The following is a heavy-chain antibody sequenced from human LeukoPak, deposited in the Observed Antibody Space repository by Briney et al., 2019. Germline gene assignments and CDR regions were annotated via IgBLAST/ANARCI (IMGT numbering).Heavy chain of an antibody. D-gene: IGHD3-22*01. CDR2: IIPIFGTA. CDR3: ARDEYYYDSSGYPGG. Sequence: ASVKVSCKASGGTFSSYAISWVRQAPGQGLEWMGRIIPIFGTANYAQKFQGRVTITTDESTSTAYMELGGLRSEDTAVYYCARDEYYYDSSGYPGGWGQGTLVTVSS. CDR1: GGTFSSYA. V-gene: IGHV1-69*05. J-gene: IGHJ4*02.